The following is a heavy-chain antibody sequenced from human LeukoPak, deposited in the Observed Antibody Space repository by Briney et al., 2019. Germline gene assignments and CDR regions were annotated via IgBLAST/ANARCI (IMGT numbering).Heavy chain of an antibody. CDR3: ARAPRLWFGEGFDY. D-gene: IGHD3-10*01. Sequence: AAVKVSYTASGYTFTSYGISAVRQAPGQGLEWMGWISVYNGNTNYAQKLQGRVTMTTDTSTSTAYMELRSLRSDDTAVYYCARAPRLWFGEGFDYWGQGTLLTVSS. CDR1: GYTFTSYG. CDR2: ISVYNGNT. J-gene: IGHJ4*02. V-gene: IGHV1-18*01.